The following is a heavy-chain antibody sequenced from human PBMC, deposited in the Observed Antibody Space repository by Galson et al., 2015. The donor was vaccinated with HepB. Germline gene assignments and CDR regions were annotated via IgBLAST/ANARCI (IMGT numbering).Heavy chain of an antibody. J-gene: IGHJ2*01. D-gene: IGHD3-22*01. CDR1: GFTVSSNY. V-gene: IGHV3-53*04. CDR2: IYSGGST. Sequence: SLRLSCAASGFTVSSNYMSWVRQAPGKGLEWVSVIYSGGSTYYADSVKGRFTISRHNSKTTLYLQMNSLRAEDTAVYYCARGLKGKNTYYYDSSGHGDWYFDLWGRGTLVTVSS. CDR3: ARGLKGKNTYYYDSSGHGDWYFDL.